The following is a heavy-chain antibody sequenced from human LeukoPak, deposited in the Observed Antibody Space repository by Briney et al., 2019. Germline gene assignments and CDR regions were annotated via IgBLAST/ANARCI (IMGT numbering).Heavy chain of an antibody. V-gene: IGHV1-69*01. CDR3: ASTIPYYDSSGRKTQVAFDI. J-gene: IGHJ3*02. Sequence: SVKVSCKASGGTFSSYAISWVRHAPGQGLEWMGGIIPLFGTANYAQKFQGRVTITADESTSTAYMELSSPRSEDTAVYYCASTIPYYDSSGRKTQVAFDIWGQGTMVTVSS. CDR2: IIPLFGTA. CDR1: GGTFSSYA. D-gene: IGHD3-22*01.